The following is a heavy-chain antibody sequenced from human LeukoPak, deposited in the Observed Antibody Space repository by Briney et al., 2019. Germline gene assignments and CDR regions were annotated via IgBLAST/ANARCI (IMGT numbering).Heavy chain of an antibody. CDR2: IYPGDSDT. CDR1: GYSFTNYW. D-gene: IGHD6-19*01. CDR3: ARPSGWLRYYFDY. Sequence: RGESLKISCKGSGYSFTNYWIGWVRQMPGKGLEWMGIIYPGDSDTRYSPSFQGQVTISADKSISTAYLQWTGLKASDTAMYYCARPSGWLRYYFDYWGQGTLVTVSS. V-gene: IGHV5-51*01. J-gene: IGHJ4*02.